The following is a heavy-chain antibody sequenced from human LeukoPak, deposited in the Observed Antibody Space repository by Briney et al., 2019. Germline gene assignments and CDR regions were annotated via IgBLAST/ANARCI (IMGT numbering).Heavy chain of an antibody. CDR3: ARDPVNYYYYGMDV. Sequence: ASVKVSCKASGYTFTSYGISWVRQAPGQGLEWMGWISACNGNTNYAQKLQGRVTMTTDTSTSTAYMELRSLRSDDTAVYYRARDPVNYYYYGMDVWGQGTTVTVSS. J-gene: IGHJ6*02. D-gene: IGHD3-16*02. CDR2: ISACNGNT. V-gene: IGHV1-18*01. CDR1: GYTFTSYG.